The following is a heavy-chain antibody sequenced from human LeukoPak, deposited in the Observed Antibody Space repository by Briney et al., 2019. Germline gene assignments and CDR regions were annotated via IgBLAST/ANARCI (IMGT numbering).Heavy chain of an antibody. CDR2: IYYSGST. D-gene: IGHD6-19*01. J-gene: IGHJ4*02. V-gene: IGHV4-39*07. Sequence: GSLRLSCAASGFTFSSYWMSWVRQAPGKGLEWIGSIYYSGSTYYNPSLKSRVTISVDTSKNQFSLKLSSVTAADTAVYYCARDSSGWYPSWGQGTLVTVSS. CDR3: ARDSSGWYPS. CDR1: GFTFSSYW.